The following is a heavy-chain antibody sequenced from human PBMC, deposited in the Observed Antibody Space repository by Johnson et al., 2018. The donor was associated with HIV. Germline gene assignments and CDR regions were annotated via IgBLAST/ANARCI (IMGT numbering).Heavy chain of an antibody. D-gene: IGHD6-6*01. V-gene: IGHV3-30*04. Sequence: QVQLVESGGGVVQPGRSLRLSCAASGLTFSSYAMHWVRQAPGKGLEWVAVISYDGSNKYYADSVKGRFTISRDNSKNTLYLQMSSLRAEDTAVYYCAKGVRGSSCYDAFDIWDQGTMVTVS. CDR3: AKGVRGSSCYDAFDI. CDR1: GLTFSSYA. J-gene: IGHJ3*02. CDR2: ISYDGSNK.